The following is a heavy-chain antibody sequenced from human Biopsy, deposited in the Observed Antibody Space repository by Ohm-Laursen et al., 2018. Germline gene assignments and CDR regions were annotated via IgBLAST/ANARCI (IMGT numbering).Heavy chain of an antibody. D-gene: IGHD2/OR15-2a*01. V-gene: IGHV4-59*13. J-gene: IGHJ6*02. Sequence: SETLPLTCTVSGGSISSDWWSWIRQTPGKGLEWIGYVYYSGTTTYNPSLRSRVTISVDTSMNQISLRLQSVTAADTAIYYCTRATNSTGWPYYYFYGMDIWGQGTTVTVSS. CDR3: TRATNSTGWPYYYFYGMDI. CDR1: GGSISSDW. CDR2: VYYSGTT.